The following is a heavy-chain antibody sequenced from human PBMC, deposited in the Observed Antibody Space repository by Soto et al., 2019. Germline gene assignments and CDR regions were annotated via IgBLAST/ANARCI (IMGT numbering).Heavy chain of an antibody. J-gene: IGHJ4*02. Sequence: PGGSLRLSCAAPGFTFSSYAMHWVRQAPGKGLEWVAVISYDGSNKYYADSVKGRFTISRDNSKNTLYLQMNSLRAEDTAVYYCARDRYDYGDSDLGYFDYWGQGTLVTVSS. V-gene: IGHV3-30-3*01. CDR1: GFTFSSYA. D-gene: IGHD4-17*01. CDR2: ISYDGSNK. CDR3: ARDRYDYGDSDLGYFDY.